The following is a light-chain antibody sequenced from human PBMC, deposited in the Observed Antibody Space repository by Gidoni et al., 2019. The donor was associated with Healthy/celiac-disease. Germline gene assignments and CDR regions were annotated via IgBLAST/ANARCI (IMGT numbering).Light chain of an antibody. Sequence: DIVMTQSPDSLAVSLGERATINNKNYLAWYQQKPGQPPKLLIYWASTRESGVPDRFRGSGSGTDCTLTISSLQAEDVAVYYCQQYYSTPLTFGPGTKVDIK. CDR2: WAS. V-gene: IGKV4-1*01. CDR3: QQYYSTPLT. CDR1: KNY. J-gene: IGKJ3*01.